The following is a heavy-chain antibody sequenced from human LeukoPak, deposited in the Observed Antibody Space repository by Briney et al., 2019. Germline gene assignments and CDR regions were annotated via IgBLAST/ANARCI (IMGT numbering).Heavy chain of an antibody. CDR1: GFTFSSYE. V-gene: IGHV3-48*03. CDR2: ISSSGYTM. CDR3: ARFRHYYDSSGYYSFDY. Sequence: GGSLRLSCAASGFTFSSYEMNWVRQAPGKGLEWASSISSSGYTMYYIDSVKGRFTISRDNAKSSMYLQMNSLRAEDTAVYYCARFRHYYDSSGYYSFDYWGQGTLVTVSS. J-gene: IGHJ4*02. D-gene: IGHD3-22*01.